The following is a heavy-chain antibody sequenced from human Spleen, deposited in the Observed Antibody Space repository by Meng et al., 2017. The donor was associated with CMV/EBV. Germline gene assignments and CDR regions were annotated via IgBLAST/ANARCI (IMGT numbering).Heavy chain of an antibody. V-gene: IGHV1-2*02. CDR1: GYTFTGYY. J-gene: IGHJ3*02. CDR3: VERGFMIRRDNAPFEI. D-gene: IGHD3-10*01. Sequence: ASVKVSCKASGYTFTGYYIYWVRQAPGQGLEWMGWINPNSGGTNYAQKFQGRVTMTRDTSISTAYMDLSRLSSDDTAFYYCVERGFMIRRDNAPFEIWGQGTLVTVSS. CDR2: INPNSGGT.